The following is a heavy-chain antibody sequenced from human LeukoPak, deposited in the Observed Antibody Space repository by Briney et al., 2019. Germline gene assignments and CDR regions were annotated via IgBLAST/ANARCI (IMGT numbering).Heavy chain of an antibody. V-gene: IGHV1-18*01. CDR1: GYTFTSYG. CDR2: ISAYNGNT. D-gene: IGHD6-19*01. J-gene: IGHJ4*02. CDR3: AGDFYSSGCFDY. Sequence: GASVKVSRKASGYTFTSYGISWVRQAPGQGLEWMGWISAYNGNTNYAQKLQGRVTMTTNTSTSTAYMELRSLRSDDTAVYYCAGDFYSSGCFDYWGQGTLVTVSS.